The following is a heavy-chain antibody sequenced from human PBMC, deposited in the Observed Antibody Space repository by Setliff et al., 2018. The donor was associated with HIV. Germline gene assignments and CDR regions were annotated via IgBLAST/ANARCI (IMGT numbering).Heavy chain of an antibody. D-gene: IGHD1-1*01. V-gene: IGHV3-11*04. J-gene: IGHJ4*02. CDR1: GFTFSDHY. CDR3: ASARIPTGGTSTSLDF. CDR2: ISGTATTI. Sequence: GGSLRLSCAASGFTFSDHYMSWIRQAPGKGLEWVSSISGTATTIYSADSVKGRFTISRDSSKNTLYLQMDSLRTEDTAVYYCASARIPTGGTSTSLDFWGQGALVTVSS.